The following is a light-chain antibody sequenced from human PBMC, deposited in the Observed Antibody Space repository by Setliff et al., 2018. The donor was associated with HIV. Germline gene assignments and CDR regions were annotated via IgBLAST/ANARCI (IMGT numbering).Light chain of an antibody. Sequence: SYALTQSPSVSVAPGKTARITCGGNNIGSKSVHWYQQKPGQAPILVIYYDSDRPSGIPERFSGSNSGNTATLTISRVEAGDEADYYCQVWDSDTNHPGVLFGGGTKVTV. CDR2: YDS. V-gene: IGLV3-21*04. CDR1: NIGSKS. CDR3: QVWDSDTNHPGVL. J-gene: IGLJ2*01.